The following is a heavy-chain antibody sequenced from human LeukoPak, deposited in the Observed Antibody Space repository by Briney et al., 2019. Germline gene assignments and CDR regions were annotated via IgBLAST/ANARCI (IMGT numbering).Heavy chain of an antibody. CDR2: IYYSGST. CDR3: ARATPGFNYDFWSGYYTYFDY. J-gene: IGHJ4*02. CDR1: GGSLSSYY. D-gene: IGHD3-3*01. V-gene: IGHV4-59*01. Sequence: SETLSLTCTVSGGSLSSYYWSWIRQPPGKGLEWIGYIYYSGSTNYNPSLKSRVTISVDTPKNQFSLKLSSVTAADTAVYYCARATPGFNYDFWSGYYTYFDYWGQGTLVTVSS.